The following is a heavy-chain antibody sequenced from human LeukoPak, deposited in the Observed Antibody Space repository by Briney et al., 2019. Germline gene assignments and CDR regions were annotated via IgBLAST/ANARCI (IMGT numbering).Heavy chain of an antibody. D-gene: IGHD3-10*01. J-gene: IGHJ5*02. CDR1: GGSFSGYY. CDR2: INHSGST. Sequence: AETLSLTCAVYGGSFSGYYWSWLPQPPGKGLEWIGEINHSGSTNYNPSLKSRVTISVDTSKNQFSLKLSSVTAADTAVYYCARGRRPRGYGSGSYYTNWFDPWGQGTLVTVSS. V-gene: IGHV4-34*01. CDR3: ARGRRPRGYGSGSYYTNWFDP.